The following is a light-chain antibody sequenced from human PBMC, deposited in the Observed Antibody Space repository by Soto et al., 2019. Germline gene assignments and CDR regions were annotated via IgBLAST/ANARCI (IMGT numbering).Light chain of an antibody. CDR1: SSDVGGYNY. J-gene: IGLJ2*01. CDR2: DVS. Sequence: QSALTQPASVPGSPGQSITISCTGTSSDVGGYNYVSWYQQHPGKAPKLMIYDVSNRPSGVSNRFSGSKSGNTASLTISGLQAEDEADYYCSSYTSSNVVFGGGTKVTVL. CDR3: SSYTSSNVV. V-gene: IGLV2-14*01.